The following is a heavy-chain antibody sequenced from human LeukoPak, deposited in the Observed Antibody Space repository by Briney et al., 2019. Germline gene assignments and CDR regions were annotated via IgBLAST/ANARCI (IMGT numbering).Heavy chain of an antibody. Sequence: SETLSLTCAVYGGSFCRYYLSWLRQPPGQRLGWIGEIKHSGSTNYRPSLNSRVTISVDTTKKHLSLKLTAVPAADTAVYYCARGLRRITLIRGVLVWFDPWGQGTLVTVSS. J-gene: IGHJ5*02. V-gene: IGHV4-34*01. CDR3: ARGLRRITLIRGVLVWFDP. CDR1: GGSFCRYY. CDR2: IKHSGST. D-gene: IGHD3-10*01.